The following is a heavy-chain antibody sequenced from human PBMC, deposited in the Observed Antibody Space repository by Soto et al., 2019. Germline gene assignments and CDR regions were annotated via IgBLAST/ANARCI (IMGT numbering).Heavy chain of an antibody. CDR1: GGSISSSSYY. J-gene: IGHJ5*02. CDR3: ARRPSYCSSTSCYKFGWFDP. V-gene: IGHV4-39*01. CDR2: IYYSGST. Sequence: SETLSLTCTVSGGSISSSSYYWGWIRQPPGKGLEWIGSIYYSGSTYYNPSLKSRVTISVDTSKNQFSLKLSSVTAADTAVYYCARRPSYCSSTSCYKFGWFDPWGQGTLVTVSS. D-gene: IGHD2-2*02.